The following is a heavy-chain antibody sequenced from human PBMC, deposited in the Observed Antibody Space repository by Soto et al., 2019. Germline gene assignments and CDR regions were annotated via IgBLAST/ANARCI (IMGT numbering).Heavy chain of an antibody. J-gene: IGHJ4*02. CDR3: AMGLAAAGPLDY. CDR1: GFTFSSSA. D-gene: IGHD6-13*01. CDR2: ISGSGGTP. Sequence: GGSLRLSCAASGFTFSSSAMSWVRQAPGRGLEWFSTISGSGGTPYYADSVKGRFTISRDNSKNTLYLVLNSLRADDTAVYYCAMGLAAAGPLDYWGQGTLVTVSS. V-gene: IGHV3-23*01.